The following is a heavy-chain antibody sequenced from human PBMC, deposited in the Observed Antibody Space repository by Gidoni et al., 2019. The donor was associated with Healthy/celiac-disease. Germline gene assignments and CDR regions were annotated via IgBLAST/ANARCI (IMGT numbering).Heavy chain of an antibody. J-gene: IGHJ3*02. D-gene: IGHD3-10*01. CDR3: ARDSQLLWFGELEGDAFDI. CDR2: ISSSSSTI. CDR1: GFTFSSYS. Sequence: GESGGGLVQPGGSLRLSCAASGFTFSSYSMNWVRQAPGKGLEWVSYISSSSSTIYYADSVKGRFTISSDNAKNSLYLQMNSLRAEDTAVYYCARDSQLLWFGELEGDAFDIWGQGTMVTVSS. V-gene: IGHV3-48*01.